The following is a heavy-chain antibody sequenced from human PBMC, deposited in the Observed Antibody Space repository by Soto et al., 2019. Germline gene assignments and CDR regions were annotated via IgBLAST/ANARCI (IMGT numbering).Heavy chain of an antibody. Sequence: ASVKVSCTASGYTFTSYGTSWVRHAPGQGLEWMGWISAYNGNTNYAQKLQGRVTMTTDTSTRTAYIDLRRLRSDDKAVFYCARDVSSSWYGTPFGDWGQGTLVTVSS. V-gene: IGHV1-18*01. CDR1: GYTFTSYG. D-gene: IGHD6-13*01. CDR3: ARDVSSSWYGTPFGD. J-gene: IGHJ4*02. CDR2: ISAYNGNT.